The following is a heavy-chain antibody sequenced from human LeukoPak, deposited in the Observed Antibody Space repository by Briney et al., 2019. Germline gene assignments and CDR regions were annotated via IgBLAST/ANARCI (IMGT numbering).Heavy chain of an antibody. CDR3: ARVYYDFWSGYSANAFDI. Sequence: PSETLSLTCTVSGGSISSSSYYWGWIRQPPGKGLEWIGSIYYSGSTYYNPSLKSRVTISVDTSKNQFSLKLSSVTAADTAVYYCARVYYDFWSGYSANAFDIWGQGTMVTVSS. CDR2: IYYSGST. V-gene: IGHV4-39*07. J-gene: IGHJ3*02. D-gene: IGHD3-3*01. CDR1: GGSISSSSYY.